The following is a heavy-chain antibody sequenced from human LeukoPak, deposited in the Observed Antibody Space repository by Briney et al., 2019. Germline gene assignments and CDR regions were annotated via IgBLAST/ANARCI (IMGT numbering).Heavy chain of an antibody. CDR2: ISAYNGNT. Sequence: ASVKVSCKASGYTFTSYGISWVRQAPGQGLEWMGWISAYNGNTNYAQKLQGRVTMTTHTSTSTAYMELRSLRSEDTAVYYCAGEVWSGNYNIWGQGTLVTVSS. V-gene: IGHV1-18*01. CDR3: AGEVWSGNYNI. D-gene: IGHD3-3*01. J-gene: IGHJ4*02. CDR1: GYTFTSYG.